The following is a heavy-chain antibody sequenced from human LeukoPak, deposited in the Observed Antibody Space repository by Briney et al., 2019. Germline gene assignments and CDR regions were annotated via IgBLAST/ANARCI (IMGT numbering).Heavy chain of an antibody. D-gene: IGHD5-18*01. V-gene: IGHV1-3*01. CDR3: ARDQSSYELY. Sequence: GASVKVSCKASGGTFSSYAISWVRQAPGQGLEWMGWINAGNGDTKYSQKFQGRVTITRDTSASTAYMELSSLRSEDTAVYYCARDQSSYELYWGQGTLVTVSS. J-gene: IGHJ4*02. CDR2: INAGNGDT. CDR1: GGTFSSYA.